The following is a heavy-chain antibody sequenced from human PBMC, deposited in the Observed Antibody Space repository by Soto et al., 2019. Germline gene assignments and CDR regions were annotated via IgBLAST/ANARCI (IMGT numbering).Heavy chain of an antibody. CDR2: ISYSGST. Sequence: QVQLQESGPGLVKPSQTLSLTCTVSGGSISSGGYYWSWIRQHPGKGLEWIGYISYSGSTYYTPSLKRRVTIAVDTSKNQFSLKLSSVTAADTAVYYCARARVLRGTKYYFDSWGQGTLVTVSS. CDR3: ARARVLRGTKYYFDS. V-gene: IGHV4-31*03. J-gene: IGHJ4*02. CDR1: GGSISSGGYY. D-gene: IGHD3-10*01.